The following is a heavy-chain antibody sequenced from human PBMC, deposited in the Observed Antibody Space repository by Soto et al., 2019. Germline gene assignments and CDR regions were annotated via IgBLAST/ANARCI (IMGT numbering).Heavy chain of an antibody. CDR2: ISAYNGNT. V-gene: IGHV1-18*04. Sequence: ASVKVSCKASGYTFTSYGISWVRQAPGQGLEWMGWISAYNGNTNYAQKLQGRVTMTTDTSTSTAYMELRSLRSDDTAVYYCARDSGKVEWLTGYYGMDVWGQGTTVTASS. J-gene: IGHJ6*02. D-gene: IGHD3-3*01. CDR3: ARDSGKVEWLTGYYGMDV. CDR1: GYTFTSYG.